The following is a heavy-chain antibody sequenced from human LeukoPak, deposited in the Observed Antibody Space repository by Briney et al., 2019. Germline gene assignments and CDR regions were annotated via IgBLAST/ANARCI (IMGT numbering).Heavy chain of an antibody. CDR2: IYYSGST. D-gene: IGHD4-17*01. Sequence: SETLSLTCDVSGGAISSGGYYWSWIRQHPGKGLEWIGYIYYSGSTYYNPSLKSRVTISVDTSKNQFSLKLSSVTAADTAVYYCARGKRGVYGDYNWFDPWGQGTLVTVSS. CDR1: GGAISSGGYY. J-gene: IGHJ5*02. CDR3: ARGKRGVYGDYNWFDP. V-gene: IGHV4-31*11.